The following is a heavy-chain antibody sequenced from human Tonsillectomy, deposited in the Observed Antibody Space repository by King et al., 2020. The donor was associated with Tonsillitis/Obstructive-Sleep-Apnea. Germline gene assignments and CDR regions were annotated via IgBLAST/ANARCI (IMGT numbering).Heavy chain of an antibody. CDR3: ARHYPERRGYYYYYMDV. D-gene: IGHD1-1*01. Sequence: QLQESGPGLVKPSETLSLTCIVSGASISSSSYYWGWIRQPPGKGLEWIGTIYYSGTTYYNPSLESRVTISVDTSKNQFSLKVSSVTATDTAAYYCARHYPERRGYYYYYMDVWGKGTTVTVSS. CDR1: GASISSSSYY. V-gene: IGHV4-39*01. J-gene: IGHJ6*03. CDR2: IYYSGTT.